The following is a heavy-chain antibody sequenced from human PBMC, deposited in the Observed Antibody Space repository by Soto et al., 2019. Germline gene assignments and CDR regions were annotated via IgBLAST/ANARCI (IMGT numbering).Heavy chain of an antibody. Sequence: PGGSLRLSCAVSGFSFSNSWMHWVRQAPGKGLVWVSRINSDGSDTTYADSVKGRFTISRDNAKNTLYLQMNSLRAEDTAVYYCAGYYGMDVWGQGTTVTVS. CDR2: INSDGSDT. CDR3: AGYYGMDV. J-gene: IGHJ6*02. CDR1: GFSFSNSW. V-gene: IGHV3-74*01.